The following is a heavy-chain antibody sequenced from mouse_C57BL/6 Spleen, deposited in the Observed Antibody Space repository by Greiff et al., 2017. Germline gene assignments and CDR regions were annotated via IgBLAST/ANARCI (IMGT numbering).Heavy chain of an antibody. D-gene: IGHD2-1*01. Sequence: VQLKESGPKLVKPGASVKMSCKASGYTFTDYNMHWVKQSHGKSLEWIGYINPNNGGTSYNQKFKGKATLTVNKSSSTAYMELRSLTSEDSAVYYCARGNLYYFDYWGQGTTLTVSS. J-gene: IGHJ2*01. CDR3: ARGNLYYFDY. V-gene: IGHV1-22*01. CDR1: GYTFTDYN. CDR2: INPNNGGT.